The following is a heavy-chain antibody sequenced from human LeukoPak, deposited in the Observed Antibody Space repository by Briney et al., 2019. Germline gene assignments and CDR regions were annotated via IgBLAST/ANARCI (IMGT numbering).Heavy chain of an antibody. CDR1: GYTFTSYG. Sequence: GASVKVSCKASGYTFTSYGISWVRQAPGQGLEWVGWISAYNGNTNYAQKLRGRVTMTTDTSTSTAYMELRSLRSDDTAVYYCATGYYSSSSRYYYYGMDVWGQGTTVTVSS. J-gene: IGHJ6*02. CDR3: ATGYYSSSSRYYYYGMDV. D-gene: IGHD6-6*01. V-gene: IGHV1-18*01. CDR2: ISAYNGNT.